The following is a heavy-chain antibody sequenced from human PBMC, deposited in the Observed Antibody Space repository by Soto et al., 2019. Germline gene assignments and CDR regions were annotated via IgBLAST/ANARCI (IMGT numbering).Heavy chain of an antibody. V-gene: IGHV1-69*01. Sequence: QVQLVQSGAEVKKPGSSVKVSCKASGGTFSSYAISWVRQAPGQGLEWMGGIIPIFGAANYAQKFQGRVTITADESTITAYMELSSLRSEDTSVYYCANYPTADYYYGMDGWGQGSQGTVSS. CDR2: IIPIFGAA. CDR1: GGTFSSYA. CDR3: ANYPTADYYYGMDG. J-gene: IGHJ6*02. D-gene: IGHD4-4*01.